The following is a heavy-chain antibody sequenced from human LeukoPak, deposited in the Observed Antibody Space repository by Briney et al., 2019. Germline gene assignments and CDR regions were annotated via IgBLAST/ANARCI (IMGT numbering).Heavy chain of an antibody. J-gene: IGHJ4*02. CDR2: ISSNGGST. CDR3: ARDQGVRYFDWQFDY. Sequence: GGSLRLSCAASGFTFSSYAMHWVRQAPGKGLEYVSAISSNGGSTYYANSVKGRFTISRDNSKNTLYLQMGSLRAEDMAVYYCARDQGVRYFDWQFDYWGQGTLVTVSS. CDR1: GFTFSSYA. V-gene: IGHV3-64*01. D-gene: IGHD3-9*01.